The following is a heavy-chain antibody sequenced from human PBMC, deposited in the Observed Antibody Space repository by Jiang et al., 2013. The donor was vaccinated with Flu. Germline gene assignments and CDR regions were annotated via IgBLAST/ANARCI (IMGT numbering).Heavy chain of an antibody. D-gene: IGHD2-8*01. Sequence: GSGLVKPSETLSLTCTVSGGSISSYYWSWIRQPPGKGLEWIGYIYYSGSTNYNPSLKSRVTISVDTSKNQFSLKLSSVTAADTAVYYCARSSDIVLMVYAHWGQGTLVTVSS. CDR1: GGSISSYY. CDR3: ARSSDIVLMVYAH. J-gene: IGHJ4*02. V-gene: IGHV4-59*01. CDR2: IYYSGST.